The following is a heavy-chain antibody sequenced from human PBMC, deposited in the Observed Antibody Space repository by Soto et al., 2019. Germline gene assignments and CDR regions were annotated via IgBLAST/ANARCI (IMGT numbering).Heavy chain of an antibody. D-gene: IGHD1-7*01. V-gene: IGHV4-39*01. CDR2: IYYSGYT. CDR1: GGSISSSSHY. CDR3: ARRLWNYYFDP. J-gene: IGHJ5*02. Sequence: SETLSLTCTVSGGSISSSSHYWGWIRQPPGKGLEWIASIYYSGYTYYNPSLKSRVTISVDTSKNQFSLKLSSVTAADTAVYYCARRLWNYYFDPWGQGSLVTVSS.